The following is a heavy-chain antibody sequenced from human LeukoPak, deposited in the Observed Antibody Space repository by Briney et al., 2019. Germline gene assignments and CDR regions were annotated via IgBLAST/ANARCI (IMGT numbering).Heavy chain of an antibody. J-gene: IGHJ4*02. CDR2: IY. V-gene: IGHV5-51*01. CDR1: GYSFTSYW. D-gene: IGHD6-13*01. CDR3: ARPRQYSSSWYADY. Sequence: GESLKISCKGSGYSFTSYWIGWVRQMPGKGLEWMGIIYSPSFQGQVTISADKSISTAYLQWSSLKASDTAMYYCARPRQYSSSWYADYWGQGTLVTVSS.